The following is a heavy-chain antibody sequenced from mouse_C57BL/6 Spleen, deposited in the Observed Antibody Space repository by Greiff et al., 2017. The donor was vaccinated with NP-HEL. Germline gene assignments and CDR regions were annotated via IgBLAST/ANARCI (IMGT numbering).Heavy chain of an antibody. CDR1: GYTFTSYW. D-gene: IGHD2-4*01. V-gene: IGHV1-52*01. J-gene: IGHJ3*01. Sequence: QVQLQQPGAELVRPGSSVKLSCKASGYTFTSYWMHWVKQRPIHGLEWIGNIDPSDSETHYNQKFKDKATLTVDKSSSTAYMQLSSLTSEDSAVYYCARDGYDYDGFAYWGQGTLVTVSA. CDR2: IDPSDSET. CDR3: ARDGYDYDGFAY.